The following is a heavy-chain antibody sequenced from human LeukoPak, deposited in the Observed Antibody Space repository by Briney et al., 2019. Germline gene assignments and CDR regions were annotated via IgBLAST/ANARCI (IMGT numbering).Heavy chain of an antibody. D-gene: IGHD1-1*01. J-gene: IGHJ4*02. Sequence: SETLSLTCAVYGGSFSGYYWSWIRQPPGKGLEWIGEINHSGSTNYNPSLKSRVTISVDTSKNQFSLKLSSVTAADTAVYYCARPRYKWNHFDYWGQGTLVTASS. CDR2: INHSGST. CDR1: GGSFSGYY. V-gene: IGHV4-34*01. CDR3: ARPRYKWNHFDY.